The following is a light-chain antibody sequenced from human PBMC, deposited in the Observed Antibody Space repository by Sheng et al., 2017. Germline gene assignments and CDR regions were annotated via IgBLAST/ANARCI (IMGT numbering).Light chain of an antibody. CDR2: GAS. CDR3: QQRNNWPPSIT. CDR1: QSFSNSY. Sequence: EIVLTQSPGTLSLSPGETATLSCRASQSFSNSYLAWYQQKPGQAPRLLIYGASSRATGTPDRFNGSGSGTDFTLTISSLEPEDFAVYYCQQRNNWPPSITFGQGTRLEIK. J-gene: IGKJ5*01. V-gene: IGKV3D-20*02.